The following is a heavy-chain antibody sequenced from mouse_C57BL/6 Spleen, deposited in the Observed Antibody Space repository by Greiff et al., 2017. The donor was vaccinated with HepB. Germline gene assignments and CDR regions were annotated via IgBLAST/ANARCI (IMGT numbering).Heavy chain of an antibody. J-gene: IGHJ2*01. CDR3: ARDEAQGYYYDY. CDR1: GFTFSSYA. CDR2: ISDGGSYT. V-gene: IGHV5-4*01. Sequence: EVKLVEPGGGLVKPGGSLKLSCAASGFTFSSYAMSWVRQTPEKRLEWVATISDGGSYTYYPDNVKGRFTMSRDNAKNNLYLQMSHLKSEDTAMYYCARDEAQGYYYDYWGQGTTLTVSS. D-gene: IGHD3-2*02.